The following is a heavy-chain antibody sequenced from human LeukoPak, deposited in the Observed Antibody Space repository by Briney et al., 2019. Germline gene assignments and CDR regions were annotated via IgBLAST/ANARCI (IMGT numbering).Heavy chain of an antibody. CDR3: ARDPPYDGSGSEQ. Sequence: GGFLRLSCAASGFTFSSYAMHWVRQAPGKGLEWVAIISYDGSNKYYADSVKGRFTISRDSSKNTLYLQMNSLRAEDTAVYYCARDPPYDGSGSEQWGQGTLVTVSS. D-gene: IGHD3-10*01. J-gene: IGHJ4*02. CDR1: GFTFSSYA. CDR2: ISYDGSNK. V-gene: IGHV3-30-3*01.